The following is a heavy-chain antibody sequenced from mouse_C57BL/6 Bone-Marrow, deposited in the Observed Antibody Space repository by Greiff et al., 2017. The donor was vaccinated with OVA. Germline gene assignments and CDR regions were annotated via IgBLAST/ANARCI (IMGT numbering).Heavy chain of an antibody. CDR1: GYTFTSYW. CDR3: ARGYYGSR. V-gene: IGHV1-69*01. CDR2: IDPSASYT. Sequence: QVQLQQPGAELVMPGASVKLSCKASGYTFTSYWMHWVKQRPGQGLEWIGEIDPSASYTNYNQKFKGKSTLTVDKSSSTAYMQLSSLTSDDSAVYDCARGYYGSRWGQGTLVTVSA. D-gene: IGHD1-1*01. J-gene: IGHJ3*02.